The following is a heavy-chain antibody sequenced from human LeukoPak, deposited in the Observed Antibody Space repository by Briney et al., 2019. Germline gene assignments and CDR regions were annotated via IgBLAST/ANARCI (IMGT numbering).Heavy chain of an antibody. J-gene: IGHJ5*02. CDR3: VRDWDHFDFDA. V-gene: IGHV3-74*01. CDR1: GFTFSNYW. D-gene: IGHD3-9*01. CDR2: IKGDGSHT. Sequence: GGSLRLSCAASGFTFSNYWMHWVRQAPGKGLVWVSRIKGDGSHTIYADSVKGRFTISRDNAKNTLYLQMKSLRAEDTAVYYCVRDWDHFDFDAWGLGTLVTVSS.